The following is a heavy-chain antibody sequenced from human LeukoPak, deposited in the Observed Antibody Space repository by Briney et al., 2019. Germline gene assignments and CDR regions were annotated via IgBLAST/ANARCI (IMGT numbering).Heavy chain of an antibody. Sequence: GSLRLSCAASGFTFSRYSMNWVRQAPGKGLEWVSSISISRNYIYYSDSVKGRFTISRDNAENSLYLQVNSLRAEDTAVYYCARGSRFGVVERDAFDIWGLGTMVTVSS. D-gene: IGHD3-3*01. J-gene: IGHJ3*02. CDR2: ISISRNYI. CDR1: GFTFSRYS. CDR3: ARGSRFGVVERDAFDI. V-gene: IGHV3-21*01.